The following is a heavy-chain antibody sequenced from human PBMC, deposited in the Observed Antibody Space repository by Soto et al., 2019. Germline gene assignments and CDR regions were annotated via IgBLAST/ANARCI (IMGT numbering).Heavy chain of an antibody. CDR1: GFTFSSYE. V-gene: IGHV3-48*03. CDR3: ARDPGPGEGGYYYYGMDV. CDR2: ISSSGSTI. Sequence: PGGSLRLSCAASGFTFSSYEMNWVRQAPGKGLEWVSYISSSGSTIYYADSVKGRFTISRDNAKNSLYLQMNSLRAEDTAVYYCARDPGPGEGGYYYYGMDVWGQGTTVTVSS. D-gene: IGHD3-10*01. J-gene: IGHJ6*02.